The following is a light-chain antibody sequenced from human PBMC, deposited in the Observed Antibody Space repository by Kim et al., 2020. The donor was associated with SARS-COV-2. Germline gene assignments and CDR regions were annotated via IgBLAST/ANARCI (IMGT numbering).Light chain of an antibody. CDR1: RSHVCGCNY. CDR2: DVS. Sequence: QSITIACNGTRSHVCGCNYFSWYQQHPGKAPKLMIYDVSNRPSGVSKRFSGSKSGNTASLTISGLQAEDEADYYCSSYTSSSTYVVFGGGTQLTGL. J-gene: IGLJ2*01. CDR3: SSYTSSSTYVV. V-gene: IGLV2-14*03.